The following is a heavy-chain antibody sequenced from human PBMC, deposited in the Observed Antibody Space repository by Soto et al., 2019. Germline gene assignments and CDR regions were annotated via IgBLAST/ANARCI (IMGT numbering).Heavy chain of an antibody. CDR3: EVTTGY. D-gene: IGHD4-17*01. Sequence: GASVKVSCKTSGYTFTEYDINWVRQAPGRGLEYMGWVSPENRNAGYAPQFRGRVSMTADTSINTVYLELTTLTYEDTAVYYCEVTTGYWGQGTMVTVSS. V-gene: IGHV1-8*01. CDR1: GYTFTEYD. CDR2: VSPENRNA. J-gene: IGHJ4*02.